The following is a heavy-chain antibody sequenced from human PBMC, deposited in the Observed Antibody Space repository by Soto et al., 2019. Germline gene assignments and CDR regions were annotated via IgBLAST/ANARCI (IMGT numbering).Heavy chain of an antibody. J-gene: IGHJ5*02. Sequence: QVQLVQSGAEVKKPGSSVKVSCKASGGTFSSYAISWVRQAPGQGLEWMGGIVPILRTANYAQKFEGRVTITADEFTSTAYMELSSLRSEDTAVYYCARAPGPEASSSWDWWFDPWGQGTLVTVSS. D-gene: IGHD6-13*01. CDR3: ARAPGPEASSSWDWWFDP. CDR1: GGTFSSYA. CDR2: IVPILRTA. V-gene: IGHV1-69*01.